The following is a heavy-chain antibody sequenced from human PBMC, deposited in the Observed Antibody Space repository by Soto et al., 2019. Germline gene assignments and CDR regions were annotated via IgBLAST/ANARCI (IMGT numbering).Heavy chain of an antibody. J-gene: IGHJ4*02. CDR3: ARHQRGPSGCDY. CDR1: GGSITSSGSA. CDR2: IDYSGNI. D-gene: IGHD6-19*01. Sequence: PSETLSLTCNASGGSITSSGSAWGWIRQSPGKGLEWIGTIDYSGNIYYIPSLKSRITISVDTSKNQISLKLSSVAAADTAVCYCARHQRGPSGCDYWGQGTLVTVSS. V-gene: IGHV4-39*01.